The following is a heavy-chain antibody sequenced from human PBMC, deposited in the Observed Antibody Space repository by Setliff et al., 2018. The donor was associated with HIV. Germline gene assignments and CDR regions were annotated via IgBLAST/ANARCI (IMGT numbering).Heavy chain of an antibody. Sequence: GESLKISCRVSGYSFTSYWIAWVRQMPGRGLEWMGNIYPGDSETRYSPSFVGQVTSSVDKSVNTAYLQRRSLKASDTAMYYCARGGLYDSGGYYPPPAGRIDSWGPGTLVTVS. CDR1: GYSFTSYW. V-gene: IGHV5-51*01. J-gene: IGHJ4*02. CDR3: ARGGLYDSGGYYPPPAGRIDS. CDR2: IYPGDSET. D-gene: IGHD3-22*01.